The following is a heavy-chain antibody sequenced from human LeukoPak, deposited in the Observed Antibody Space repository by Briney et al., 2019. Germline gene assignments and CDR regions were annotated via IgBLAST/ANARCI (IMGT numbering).Heavy chain of an antibody. Sequence: GGSLRLSCAASGFTFDDYGMSWVRQAPGKGLEWVSGINWNGGSTGYADSVKGRFTISRDNAKNSLYLQMNSLRAEDTALYYCVRMVYAFYYFDYWGQGTLVTVSS. CDR3: VRMVYAFYYFDY. D-gene: IGHD2-8*01. J-gene: IGHJ4*02. CDR1: GFTFDDYG. V-gene: IGHV3-20*04. CDR2: INWNGGST.